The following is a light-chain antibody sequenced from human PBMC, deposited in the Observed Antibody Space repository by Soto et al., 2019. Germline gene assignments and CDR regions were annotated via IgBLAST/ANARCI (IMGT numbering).Light chain of an antibody. V-gene: IGLV2-14*03. J-gene: IGLJ2*01. Sequence: QSALTQPASVSGSPGQSITISCTGTNSDVGSYNYVSWYQQHPGKAPKLMIYDVSNWPSGVSNRFSGSKSGNTASLTISGLQAEDEADYYCSSYTSSSTLVVFGGGTKLTVL. CDR1: NSDVGSYNY. CDR2: DVS. CDR3: SSYTSSSTLVV.